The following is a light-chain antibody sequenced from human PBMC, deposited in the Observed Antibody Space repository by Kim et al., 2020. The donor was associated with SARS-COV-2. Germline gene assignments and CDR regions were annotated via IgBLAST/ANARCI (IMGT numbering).Light chain of an antibody. CDR1: SLRSYY. J-gene: IGLJ2*01. Sequence: VALGPAVRITCQGDSLRSYYATWYQQKPEQAPILVIYGKNNRPSGIPDRFSGSSSGNTASLTIAGTQAGDEADYYCNSRDSNDNVVFGGGTQLTVL. V-gene: IGLV3-19*01. CDR3: NSRDSNDNVV. CDR2: GKN.